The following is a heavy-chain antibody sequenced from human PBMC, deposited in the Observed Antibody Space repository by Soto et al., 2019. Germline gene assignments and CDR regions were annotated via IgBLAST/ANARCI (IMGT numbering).Heavy chain of an antibody. CDR2: INPDTGGT. CDR3: ARAVGRDGSSWHRGAFDS. Sequence: GASVKVSCKASGYAFTCFYLHWVRQAPGQGLEWMGWINPDTGGTDYTQKFQGWVTMTRDTSLSTAYMELTNVKSDDTAVYFCARAVGRDGSSWHRGAFDSWGQGTLVTVSS. D-gene: IGHD6-13*01. CDR1: GYAFTCFY. V-gene: IGHV1-2*04. J-gene: IGHJ4*02.